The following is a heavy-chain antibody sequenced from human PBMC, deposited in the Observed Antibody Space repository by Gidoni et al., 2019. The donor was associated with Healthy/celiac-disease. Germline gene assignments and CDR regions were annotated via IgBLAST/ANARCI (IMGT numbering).Heavy chain of an antibody. CDR1: GGSFSGYY. J-gene: IGHJ6*02. V-gene: IGHV4-34*01. D-gene: IGHD4-17*01. Sequence: QVQLQQWGAGLLKPSETLSLTCAVYGGSFSGYYWSWIRQPPGKGLEWIGEINHSGSTNYNPSLKSRVTISVDTSKNQFSLKLSSVTAADTAVYYCARGGRVYGDSPRMDVWGQGTTVTVSS. CDR2: INHSGST. CDR3: ARGGRVYGDSPRMDV.